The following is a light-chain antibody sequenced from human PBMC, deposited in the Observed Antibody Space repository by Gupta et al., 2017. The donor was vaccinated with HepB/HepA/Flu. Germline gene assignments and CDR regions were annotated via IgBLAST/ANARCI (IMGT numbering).Light chain of an antibody. V-gene: IGKV3-11*01. CDR3: QQRSNWPIT. CDR1: QSVSSY. Sequence: EIVLTQSPATLSLSPGERATLSCRASQSVSSYLAWYQQKPGQAPRLLIYDASNRATGIPARFSGSGSGTXFTLTIXSLEPEDFAVYYCQQRSNWPITFGXGTKVEIK. CDR2: DAS. J-gene: IGKJ4*01.